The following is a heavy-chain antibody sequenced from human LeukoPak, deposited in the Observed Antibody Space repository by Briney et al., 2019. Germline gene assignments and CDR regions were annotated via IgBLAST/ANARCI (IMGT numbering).Heavy chain of an antibody. Sequence: GGSLRLSCAASGFTFRSYWMTWVRQAPGKGLEWVSYISSASGSIYYADSVKGRFTISRDNAKNSLFLQMNSLRAEDTAVYYCARLPAYCSSTSCYYDYWGQGTLVTVSS. D-gene: IGHD2-2*01. J-gene: IGHJ4*02. V-gene: IGHV3-48*04. CDR2: ISSASGSI. CDR1: GFTFRSYW. CDR3: ARLPAYCSSTSCYYDY.